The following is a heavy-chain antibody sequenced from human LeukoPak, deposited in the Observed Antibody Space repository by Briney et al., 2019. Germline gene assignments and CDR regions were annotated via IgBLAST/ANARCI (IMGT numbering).Heavy chain of an antibody. CDR3: ARGPYSSRRVYYYYMDV. CDR2: IKPNSGAT. J-gene: IGHJ6*03. D-gene: IGHD6-19*01. Sequence: ASVKVSCKASGYSLSGYYLHWVRQAPGQGLEWMGRIKPNSGATDYAQKFQGRVTMTRDTSISTAYMELSRLRSDDTAVYYCARGPYSSRRVYYYYMDVWGKGTTVTVSS. CDR1: GYSLSGYY. V-gene: IGHV1-2*06.